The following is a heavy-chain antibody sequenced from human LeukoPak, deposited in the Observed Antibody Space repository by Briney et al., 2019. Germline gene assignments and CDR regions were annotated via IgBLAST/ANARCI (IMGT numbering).Heavy chain of an antibody. J-gene: IGHJ3*02. CDR2: ISAYNGNT. CDR3: ARSRAAVAGSNGAFDI. CDR1: GYTFTSYG. D-gene: IGHD6-19*01. Sequence: ASVKVSCKASGYTFTSYGISWVRQAPGQGLEWMGWISAYNGNTNYAQKLQGRVTMTTDTSTSTAYMELRSLRSDDTAVYYCARSRAAVAGSNGAFDIWGQGTMVTVSS. V-gene: IGHV1-18*01.